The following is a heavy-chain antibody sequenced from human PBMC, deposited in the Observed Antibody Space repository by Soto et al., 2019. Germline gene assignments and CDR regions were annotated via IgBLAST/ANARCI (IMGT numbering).Heavy chain of an antibody. V-gene: IGHV6-1*01. CDR3: GRSVRGHVVKYFDY. D-gene: IGHD3-10*01. CDR1: GGTVSSYRSA. J-gene: IGHJ4*02. CDR2: THYRSKWYN. Sequence: SHTLSLTCAISGGTVSSYRSAWNRIRQSPSRGLEWLGRTHYRSKWYNDYAVSVKSRITINPDTSKNQFSLQLNSVTPEDTAVYYCGRSVRGHVVKYFDYWGQGTLVTVSS.